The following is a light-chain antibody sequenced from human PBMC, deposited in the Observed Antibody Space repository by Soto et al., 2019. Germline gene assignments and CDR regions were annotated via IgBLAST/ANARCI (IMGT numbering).Light chain of an antibody. CDR1: SSNIGAGYD. CDR2: GNS. V-gene: IGLV1-40*01. CDR3: QSYDSSLRVV. Sequence: QSVLTQPPSVSGAPGQRVTISCTGSSSNIGAGYDVHWYQQLPGTAPKILISGNSNRPSGVPDRFSGSKSGTSASLAITGLQAEDEADYYCQSYDSSLRVVFGGGTKLTVL. J-gene: IGLJ2*01.